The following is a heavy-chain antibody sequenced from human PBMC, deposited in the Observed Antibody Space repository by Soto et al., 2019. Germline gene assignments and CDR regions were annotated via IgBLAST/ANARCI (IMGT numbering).Heavy chain of an antibody. CDR1: GGSFSVYY. J-gene: IGHJ6*02. CDR3: ARDRKKTYFYNHGMDV. V-gene: IGHV4-34*01. CDR2: ISHSGSS. Sequence: QVQIQQWGAGLLKPSETMSLTCDVYGGSFSVYYWSWIRQSPGKGLEWIGEISHSGSSKYNSALKSRVIMSVSTSKNQFSLKLSSVPAADTAVYYCARDRKKTYFYNHGMDVWGQGTTVTVSS. D-gene: IGHD1-1*01.